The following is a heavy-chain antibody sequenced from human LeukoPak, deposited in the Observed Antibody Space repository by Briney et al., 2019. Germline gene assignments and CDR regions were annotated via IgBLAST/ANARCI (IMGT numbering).Heavy chain of an antibody. Sequence: AGGSLRLSCAASGFTFSSYAMSGVRQAPGKGLEWVSAISGSGGSTYYADSVKGRFTSSRDNSKNTLYLQMNSLRAEDTAVYYCAKDVGYDILTGYYSYASDYWGQGTLVTVSS. CDR1: GFTFSSYA. CDR2: ISGSGGST. D-gene: IGHD3-9*01. J-gene: IGHJ4*02. V-gene: IGHV3-23*01. CDR3: AKDVGYDILTGYYSYASDY.